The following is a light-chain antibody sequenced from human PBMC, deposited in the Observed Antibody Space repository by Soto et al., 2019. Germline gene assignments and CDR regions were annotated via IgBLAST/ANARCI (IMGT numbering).Light chain of an antibody. Sequence: EIVLTQYTATLSLSPGERATLSCRASQSVSSYLAWYQQKPGQAPRLLIYDAFNRATGIPARFSGSGSGTDFTLTISSLEPEDFAVYYCQQRSNWPQVTFGQGTLLEIK. CDR1: QSVSSY. CDR2: DAF. CDR3: QQRSNWPQVT. V-gene: IGKV3-11*01. J-gene: IGKJ5*01.